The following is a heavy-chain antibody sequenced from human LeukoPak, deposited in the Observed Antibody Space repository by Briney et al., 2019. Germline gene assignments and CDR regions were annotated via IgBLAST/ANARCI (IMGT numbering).Heavy chain of an antibody. CDR1: GFTFSSYW. D-gene: IGHD1-26*01. Sequence: GGSLRLSCAASGFTFSSYWMAWVRQAPGKGLEWVANIKGDESARHQADSVKGRFTISRDNTRNSLYLQMTNLRGDDTAVYYCARDVVRSLDYWGQGTLVTVPS. CDR3: ARDVVRSLDY. CDR2: IKGDESAR. J-gene: IGHJ4*02. V-gene: IGHV3-7*01.